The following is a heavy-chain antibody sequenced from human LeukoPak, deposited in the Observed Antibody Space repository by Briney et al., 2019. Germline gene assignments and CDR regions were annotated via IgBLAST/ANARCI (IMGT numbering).Heavy chain of an antibody. CDR1: GFTFSSYA. Sequence: GGSLRLSCAASGFTFSSYAMSWVRRAPGKGLEWVSAISGSGGSTYYADSVKGRFTISRDNSKNTLYLQMNSLRAEDTAVYYCASLIVGATTFDYWGQGTLVTVSS. V-gene: IGHV3-23*01. J-gene: IGHJ4*02. CDR2: ISGSGGST. D-gene: IGHD1-26*01. CDR3: ASLIVGATTFDY.